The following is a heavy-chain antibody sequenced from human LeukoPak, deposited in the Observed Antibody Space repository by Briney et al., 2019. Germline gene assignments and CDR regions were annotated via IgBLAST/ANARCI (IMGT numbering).Heavy chain of an antibody. J-gene: IGHJ4*02. V-gene: IGHV3-11*03. D-gene: IGHD1-26*01. Sequence: GGSLRLSCAASGFTFSDYYMSWIRQAPGKGLEWVSYISSSSSYENCADSVKGRFTISRDNAKNSLYLQMNSLRAEDTAVYYCARTYPTYGGSSRGLDYWGQGTLVTVSS. CDR1: GFTFSDYY. CDR3: ARTYPTYGGSSRGLDY. CDR2: ISSSSSYE.